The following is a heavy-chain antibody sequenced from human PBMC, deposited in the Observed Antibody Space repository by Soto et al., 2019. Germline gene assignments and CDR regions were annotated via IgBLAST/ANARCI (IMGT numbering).Heavy chain of an antibody. CDR3: ARVNRSGWLRWFDP. CDR2: IYYTETT. CDR1: GGSISSYY. J-gene: IGHJ5*02. Sequence: SETLSLTCTVSGGSISSYYWSWIRQPPGKGLEWIGYIYYTETTNYNPSLKSRVTISVDTSKNQLSLKLSSVTAADTAVYYCARVNRSGWLRWFDPWGRGTLVTVSS. V-gene: IGHV4-59*01. D-gene: IGHD6-19*01.